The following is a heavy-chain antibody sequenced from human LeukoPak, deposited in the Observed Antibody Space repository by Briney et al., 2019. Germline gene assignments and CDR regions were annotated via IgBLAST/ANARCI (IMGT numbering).Heavy chain of an antibody. J-gene: IGHJ4*02. V-gene: IGHV4-38-2*02. CDR2: IYHSGST. Sequence: PSETLSLTCTVSGYSISSGYYWGWIRQPPGKGLEWIGSIYHSGSTYYNPSLKSRVTISVDTSKNQFSLKLSSVTAADTAVYYCARDYYYGSGSSLDYWGQGTLVTVSS. CDR1: GYSISSGYY. D-gene: IGHD3-10*01. CDR3: ARDYYYGSGSSLDY.